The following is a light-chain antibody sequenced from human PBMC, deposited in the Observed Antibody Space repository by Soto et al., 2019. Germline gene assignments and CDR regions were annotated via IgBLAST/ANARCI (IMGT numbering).Light chain of an antibody. Sequence: PGERATLCCRASQSISSFLAWYQQRPGQAPRLLISDGSNRATGIPARFSGSGSGTDFTLTITSLEPEDFAVYYCQQHYNWPRITFGQGTRLEIK. CDR2: DGS. CDR3: QQHYNWPRIT. CDR1: QSISSF. J-gene: IGKJ5*01. V-gene: IGKV3-11*01.